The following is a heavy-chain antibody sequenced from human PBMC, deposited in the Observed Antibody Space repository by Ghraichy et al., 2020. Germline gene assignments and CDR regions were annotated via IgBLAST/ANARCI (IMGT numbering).Heavy chain of an antibody. D-gene: IGHD6-13*01. CDR1: GGFVNRGNYY. CDR3: ASTQQLALDY. Sequence: SQTLSLTCSVSGGFVNRGNYYWNWIRQAPGKGLEWIGYITYGGTTNYNPSLKSRLTISVDASKNQLSLNLTSVTAADTAVYYCASTQQLALDYWGRGALVTVSS. J-gene: IGHJ4*02. V-gene: IGHV4-61*01. CDR2: ITYGGTT.